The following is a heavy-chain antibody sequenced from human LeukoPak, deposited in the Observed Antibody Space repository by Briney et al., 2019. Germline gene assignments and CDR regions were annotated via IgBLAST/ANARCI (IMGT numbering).Heavy chain of an antibody. J-gene: IGHJ4*02. CDR3: ARHPHQTYYYGSGSYPFDY. CDR2: IYYSGST. V-gene: IGHV4-59*08. CDR1: GGSISSYY. Sequence: SETLSLTCTVSGGSISSYYWSWIRQPPGKGLEWIGYIYYSGSTNYNPSLKSRVTISVDTSKNQFSLKLSSVTAADTAVYYCARHPHQTYYYGSGSYPFDYWGQGTLVTVSS. D-gene: IGHD3-10*01.